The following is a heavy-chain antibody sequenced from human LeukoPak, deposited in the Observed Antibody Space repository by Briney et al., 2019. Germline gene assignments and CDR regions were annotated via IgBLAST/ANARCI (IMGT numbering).Heavy chain of an antibody. D-gene: IGHD6-13*01. CDR2: ISSSSSYI. V-gene: IGHV3-21*01. CDR1: GFTFSSYS. J-gene: IGHJ4*02. CDR3: ARPKRYSSTGVFDY. Sequence: GGSLRLSCAASGFTFSSYSMNWVRQAPGKGLEWVSSISSSSSYIYYADSVKGRFTISRDSAKNSLYLQTNSLRAEDTAVYYCARPKRYSSTGVFDYWGQGTLVTVPS.